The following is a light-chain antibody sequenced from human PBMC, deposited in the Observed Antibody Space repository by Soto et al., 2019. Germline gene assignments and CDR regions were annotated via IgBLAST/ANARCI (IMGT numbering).Light chain of an antibody. J-gene: IGLJ3*02. CDR3: QSYDTRLVAEL. Sequence: QSVLTQPPSVSGAPGQRVTLSCTGSSSNFGARYDVHWYQHIPGKAPKLLIFGNTNRPSGVPDRFSGSRSGTSASLVIAGLQPEDEAHYYCQSYDTRLVAELFGGGTQLTVL. CDR2: GNT. V-gene: IGLV1-40*01. CDR1: SSNFGARYD.